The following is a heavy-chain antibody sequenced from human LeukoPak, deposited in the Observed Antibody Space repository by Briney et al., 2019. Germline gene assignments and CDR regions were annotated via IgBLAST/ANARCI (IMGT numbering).Heavy chain of an antibody. V-gene: IGHV3-23*01. CDR2: LSESGSGT. CDR1: GFTFSDYY. Sequence: PGGSLRLSCAASGFTFSDYYMSWIRQAPGKGLEWVSALSESGSGTYYADSVKGRFTISRDNSKDTLSLQMNSLRAEDTAVYYCAKDIAQGYTFGSIEQDYWGQGTLVTVSS. CDR3: AKDIAQGYTFGSIEQDY. J-gene: IGHJ4*02. D-gene: IGHD5-18*01.